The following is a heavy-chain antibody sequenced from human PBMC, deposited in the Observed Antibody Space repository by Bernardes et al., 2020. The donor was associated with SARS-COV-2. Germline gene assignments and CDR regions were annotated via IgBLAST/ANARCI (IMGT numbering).Heavy chain of an antibody. V-gene: IGHV3-7*03. CDR1: GFTFSSYW. Sequence: GGSLRLSCAASGFTFSSYWMSWVRQAPGKGLEWVANIKQDGSEKYYVDSVKGRFTISRDNAKNSLYLQMNSLRAEDTAVYYCARVWSGSPHYYYYYGMDVWGQGTTVTVSS. D-gene: IGHD3-3*01. J-gene: IGHJ6*02. CDR3: ARVWSGSPHYYYYYGMDV. CDR2: IKQDGSEK.